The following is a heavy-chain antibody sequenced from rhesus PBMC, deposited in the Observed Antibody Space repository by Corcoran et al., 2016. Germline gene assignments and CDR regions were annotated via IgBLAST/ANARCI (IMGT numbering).Heavy chain of an antibody. V-gene: IGHV7-114*01. J-gene: IGHJ5-2*02. CDR1: GYTFTSYG. CDR3: ARQGGEDDYGYYYMYNSLDV. Sequence: QVQLVQSGAEVKQPGASVKVSCKASGYTFTSYGMNWGRQAPGQRLEWMGWINPDTGNPTYAQGFKERFTFSMDTSISTAYLQISSLKAEDTAVYYCARQGGEDDYGYYYMYNSLDVWGRGVLVTVSS. CDR2: INPDTGNP. D-gene: IGHD3-9*01.